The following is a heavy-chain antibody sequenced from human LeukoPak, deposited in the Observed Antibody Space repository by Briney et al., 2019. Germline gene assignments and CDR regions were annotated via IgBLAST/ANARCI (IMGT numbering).Heavy chain of an antibody. CDR1: GFTFSDYY. CDR3: ARDAQLWSIWFDP. CDR2: ISSSGSTI. Sequence: PGGSLRLSCGASGFTFSDYYMSWIRQAPGKGLEWVSYISSSGSTIYYADSVKGRFTISRDNAKNSLYLQMNSLRAEDTAVYYCARDAQLWSIWFDPWGQGTLVTVSS. V-gene: IGHV3-11*04. J-gene: IGHJ5*02. D-gene: IGHD5-18*01.